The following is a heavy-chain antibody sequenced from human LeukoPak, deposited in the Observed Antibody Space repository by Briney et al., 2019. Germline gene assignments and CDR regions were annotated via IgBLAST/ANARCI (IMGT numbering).Heavy chain of an antibody. D-gene: IGHD3-16*02. CDR1: GGSFSGYY. CDR3: ARGGWYYDYVWGSYRYPFDY. J-gene: IGHJ4*02. V-gene: IGHV4-34*01. CDR2: INHSGST. Sequence: SETLSLTCAVYGGSFSGYYWSWFRQPPGKGLEWIGEINHSGSTNYNPSLKSRVTISVDTSKNQFSLKLSSVTAADTAVYYCARGGWYYDYVWGSYRYPFDYWGQGTLVTVSS.